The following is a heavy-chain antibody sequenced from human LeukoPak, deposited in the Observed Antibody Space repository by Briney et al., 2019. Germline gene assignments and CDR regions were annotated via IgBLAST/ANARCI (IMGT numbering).Heavy chain of an antibody. Sequence: GGSLRLSCAASGFTFSGSAMHWVRQASGKGLEWVGRIRSKANSYATAYAASVKGRFTISRDDSKNTAYLQMNSLKTEDTAVYCCTRHSDGFGELYYYYYYMDVWGKGTTVTVSS. CDR2: IRSKANSYAT. D-gene: IGHD3-10*01. CDR1: GFTFSGSA. J-gene: IGHJ6*03. V-gene: IGHV3-73*01. CDR3: TRHSDGFGELYYYYYYMDV.